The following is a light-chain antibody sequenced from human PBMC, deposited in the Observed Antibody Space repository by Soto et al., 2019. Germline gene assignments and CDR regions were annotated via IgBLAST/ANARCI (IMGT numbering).Light chain of an antibody. CDR2: GAS. CDR1: QSVSSN. CDR3: QQYNNWWT. J-gene: IGKJ1*01. V-gene: IGKV3-15*01. Sequence: EIVMTQSPATLSVSPGERATLSCRASQSVSSNLAWYQQKPGQAPRLLIYGASTRATGISARFSGSGSGTEFTLTISRLQSEDFGVYYCQQYNNWWTFGQGTKVEIK.